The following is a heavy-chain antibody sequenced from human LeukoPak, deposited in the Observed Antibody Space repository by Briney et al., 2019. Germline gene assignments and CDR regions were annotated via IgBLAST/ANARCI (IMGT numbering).Heavy chain of an antibody. CDR2: IYSGGST. D-gene: IGHD3-3*01. CDR1: GFTVSSNY. Sequence: TGGSLRLSCAASGFTVSSNYMSWVRQAPGKGLEWVSVIYSGGSTYYADSVKGRFTISRDNSKNTLYLQMNSLRAEDTAVYYCASRDCDFWSGPPYYYYGMDVRGQGTTVTVSS. CDR3: ASRDCDFWSGPPYYYYGMDV. V-gene: IGHV3-66*02. J-gene: IGHJ6*02.